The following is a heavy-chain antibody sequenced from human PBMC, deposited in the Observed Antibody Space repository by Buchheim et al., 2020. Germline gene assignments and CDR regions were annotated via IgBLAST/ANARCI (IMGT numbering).Heavy chain of an antibody. CDR2: IRYDGSNK. CDR1: GFTFSSYG. Sequence: QVQLVESGGGVVQPGRSLRLSCAASGFTFSSYGMHWVRQAPGKGLEWVAFIRYDGSNKYYADSVKGRFTISRDNSKNTLDLQMNSLRAEDTAVYYCAKMGDIVVVPAAMMEYYFDYWGQGTL. CDR3: AKMGDIVVVPAAMMEYYFDY. D-gene: IGHD2-2*01. V-gene: IGHV3-30*02. J-gene: IGHJ4*02.